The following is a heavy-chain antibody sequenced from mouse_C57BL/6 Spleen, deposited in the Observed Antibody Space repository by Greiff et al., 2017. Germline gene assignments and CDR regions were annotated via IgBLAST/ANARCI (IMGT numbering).Heavy chain of an antibody. Sequence: VKLKQSGPGLVQPSQSLSITCTVSGFSLTSYGVHWVRQSPGKGLEWLGVIWSGGSTDYNAAFISRLSISKDNSKSQVFFKMNSLQADDTAIYYCARNKGDEGFAYWGQGTLVTVSA. V-gene: IGHV2-2*01. CDR1: GFSLTSYG. D-gene: IGHD3-3*01. CDR2: IWSGGST. J-gene: IGHJ3*01. CDR3: ARNKGDEGFAY.